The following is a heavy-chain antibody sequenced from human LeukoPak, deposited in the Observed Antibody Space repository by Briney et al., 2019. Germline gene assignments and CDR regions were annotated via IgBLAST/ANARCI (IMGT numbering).Heavy chain of an antibody. V-gene: IGHV2-5*02. CDR2: IYWDDDK. J-gene: IGHJ4*02. Sequence: SGPTLVNPTQTLTLTCTFSVFSLSTSGVGVGWIRQPPGKALEWLALIYWDDDKRYSPSLKSRLTITKDTSKNQVVLTMTNMDPVDTATYYCAHTTTYYYDSSGPLDYWGQGTLVTVSS. CDR1: VFSLSTSGVG. CDR3: AHTTTYYYDSSGPLDY. D-gene: IGHD3-22*01.